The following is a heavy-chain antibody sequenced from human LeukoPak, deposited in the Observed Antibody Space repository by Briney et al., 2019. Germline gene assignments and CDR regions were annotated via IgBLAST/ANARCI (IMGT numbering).Heavy chain of an antibody. J-gene: IGHJ4*02. D-gene: IGHD3/OR15-3a*01. CDR2: ISSSSSTI. CDR3: ARAEGPADYYFDY. Sequence: GGSLRLSCAASGFTFNSYAMSWVRQAPGKGLEWVSYISSSSSTIYYADSVKGRFTISRDNAKNSLYLQMNSLRAEDTAVYYCARAEGPADYYFDYWGQGTLVTVSS. V-gene: IGHV3-48*01. CDR1: GFTFNSYA.